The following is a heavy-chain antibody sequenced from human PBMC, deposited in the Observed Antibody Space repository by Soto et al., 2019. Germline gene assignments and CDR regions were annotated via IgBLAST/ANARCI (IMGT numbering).Heavy chain of an antibody. CDR3: ARGWGLVFDY. V-gene: IGHV4-59*01. J-gene: IGHJ4*02. CDR2: TYYSGST. Sequence: PSETLSLTCTVSGGSISSYYWSWIRQPPGKGLEWIGYTYYSGSTNYNPSLKSRATISVDTSKNQFSLKLSSVTAADTAVYYCARGWGLVFDYWGQATLVTVSS. D-gene: IGHD2-21*02. CDR1: GGSISSYY.